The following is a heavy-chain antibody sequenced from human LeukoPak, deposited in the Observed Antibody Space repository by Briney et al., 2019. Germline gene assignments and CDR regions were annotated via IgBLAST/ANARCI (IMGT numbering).Heavy chain of an antibody. CDR1: GGSIISSNYY. J-gene: IGHJ4*02. D-gene: IGHD3-3*01. CDR3: ASTLRFLPYRRFDY. CDR2: IYQSGSGSS. Sequence: SEALSLTCSVSGGSIISSNYYWGWIRQPPGKGLEWIGSIYQSGSGSSYYNPSLKSRVTISGDTSKNQFFLRLSSVTAADTAVYYCASTLRFLPYRRFDYWGQGTLVTVPS. V-gene: IGHV4-39*01.